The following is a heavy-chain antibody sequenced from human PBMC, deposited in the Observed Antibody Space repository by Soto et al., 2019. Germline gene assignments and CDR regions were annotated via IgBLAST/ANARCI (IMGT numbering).Heavy chain of an antibody. V-gene: IGHV4-59*01. J-gene: IGHJ3*02. CDR1: GGSISSYY. D-gene: IGHD3-3*01. CDR2: IYYSGST. CDR3: ASLDDFWRAFDI. Sequence: SATLSLTCTVSGGSISSYYWSWIRQPPGKGLEWIGYIYYSGSTNYNPSLKSRVTISVDTSKNQFSLKLSSVTAADTAVYYCASLDDFWRAFDIWGQGTMVTVSS.